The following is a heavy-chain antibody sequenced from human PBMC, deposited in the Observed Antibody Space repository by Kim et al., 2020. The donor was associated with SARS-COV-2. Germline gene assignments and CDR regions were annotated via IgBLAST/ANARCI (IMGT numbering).Heavy chain of an antibody. V-gene: IGHV3-21*01. CDR1: GFTFSSYS. Sequence: GGSLRLSCAASGFTFSSYSMNWVRQAPGKGLEWVSSISSSSSYIYYADSVKGRFTISRDNAKNSLYLQMNSLRAEDTAVYYCARDGDTAMVNYYGMDVWGQGTTVTVSS. CDR3: ARDGDTAMVNYYGMDV. J-gene: IGHJ6*02. CDR2: ISSSSSYI. D-gene: IGHD5-18*01.